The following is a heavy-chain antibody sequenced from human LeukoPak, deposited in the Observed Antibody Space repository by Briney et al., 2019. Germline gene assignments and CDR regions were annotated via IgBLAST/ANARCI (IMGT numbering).Heavy chain of an antibody. CDR2: INPSGGST. Sequence: GASVKVSCKASGYTFTSYYMHWVRQAPGQGLEWMGIINPSGGSTNYAQKFQGRVTITADKSTSTAYMELSSLRSEDTAVYYCARAGGLVATNGYYYYYMDVWGKGTTVTVSS. CDR3: ARAGGLVATNGYYYYYMDV. D-gene: IGHD5-24*01. V-gene: IGHV1-46*01. J-gene: IGHJ6*03. CDR1: GYTFTSYY.